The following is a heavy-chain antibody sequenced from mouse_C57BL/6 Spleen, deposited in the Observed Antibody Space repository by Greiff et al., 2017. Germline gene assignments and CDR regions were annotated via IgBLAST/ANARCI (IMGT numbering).Heavy chain of an antibody. D-gene: IGHD2-4*01. CDR2: IDPSDSYT. J-gene: IGHJ3*01. CDR1: GYTFTSYW. CDR3: ARYADYEGGFAY. V-gene: IGHV1-69*01. Sequence: QVQLQQPGAELVMPGASVKLSCKASGYTFTSYWMHWVKQRPGQGLEWIGEIDPSDSYTNYNQKFKGKSTLTVDKSSSTAYMQLSSLTSEDSAVYYCARYADYEGGFAYWGQGTLVTVSA.